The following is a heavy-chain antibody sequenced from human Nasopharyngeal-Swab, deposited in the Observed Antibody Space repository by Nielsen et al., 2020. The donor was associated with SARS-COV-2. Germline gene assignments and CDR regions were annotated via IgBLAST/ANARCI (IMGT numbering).Heavy chain of an antibody. V-gene: IGHV3-15*04. J-gene: IGHJ4*02. CDR1: GGSISSSSYY. D-gene: IGHD3-22*01. CDR3: TTGTWYYYDSSGYPSTLDY. Sequence: GGSLRLSCTVSGGSISSSSYYWSWVRQAPGKGLEWVGRIESKTDGGTTDYAAPVKGRFTISRDDSKNTLYLQMNSLKTEDTAVYYCTTGTWYYYDSSGYPSTLDYWGQGTLVTVSS. CDR2: IESKTDGGTT.